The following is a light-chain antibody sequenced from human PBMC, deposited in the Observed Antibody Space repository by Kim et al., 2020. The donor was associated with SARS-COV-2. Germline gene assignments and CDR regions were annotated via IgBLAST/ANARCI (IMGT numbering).Light chain of an antibody. Sequence: DIQMTQSPSTLSASVGDRVSITCRASQNINRWLAWYQQKPGKAPKVLIYDASTVETGVPSRFSGSGSGTEFTLTISSLQPDDFATYYCQQHNTYPITFGQGTRLEIK. J-gene: IGKJ5*01. CDR1: QNINRW. V-gene: IGKV1-5*01. CDR3: QQHNTYPIT. CDR2: DAS.